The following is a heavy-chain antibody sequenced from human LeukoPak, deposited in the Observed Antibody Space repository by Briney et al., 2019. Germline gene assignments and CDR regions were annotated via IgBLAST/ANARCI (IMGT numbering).Heavy chain of an antibody. J-gene: IGHJ6*04. CDR2: INHSGST. CDR3: AGLVVPAERYYYYGMDV. D-gene: IGHD2-2*01. V-gene: IGHV4-34*01. CDR1: GGSFSGYY. Sequence: SETLSLTCAVYGGSFSGYYWSWIRQPPGKGLEWIGEINHSGSTNYNPSLKSRVTISVDTSKNQFSLKLSSVTAADTAVYYCAGLVVPAERYYYYGMDVWGKGTTVTVSS.